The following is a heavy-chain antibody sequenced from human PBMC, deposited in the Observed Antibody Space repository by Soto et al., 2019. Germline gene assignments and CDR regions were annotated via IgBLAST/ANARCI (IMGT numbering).Heavy chain of an antibody. V-gene: IGHV4-34*01. CDR2: INHSGST. CDR3: ARGKGFLEWLRYYGMDV. J-gene: IGHJ6*02. D-gene: IGHD3-3*01. Sequence: SETLSLTCAVYGGSFSGCYWSWIRQPPGKGLEWIGEINHSGSTNYNPSLKSRVTISVDTSKNQFSLKLSSVTAADTAVYYCARGKGFLEWLRYYGMDVWGQGTTVTVSS. CDR1: GGSFSGCY.